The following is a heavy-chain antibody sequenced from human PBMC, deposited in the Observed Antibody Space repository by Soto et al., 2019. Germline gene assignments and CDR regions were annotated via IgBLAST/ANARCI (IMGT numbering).Heavy chain of an antibody. Sequence: QMQLVQSGAAVKERGSSVKISCKTSGGTFNTSALTWVRQAPGQGLEGIGGIIPIFGIKNVAQRFQGRVTINADESLTTAYMEMTSLRSDDTAVYYFANEAGDHWGQGTLVTVSS. D-gene: IGHD3-10*01. CDR3: ANEAGDH. V-gene: IGHV1-69*01. CDR1: GGTFNTSA. J-gene: IGHJ4*02. CDR2: IIPIFGIK.